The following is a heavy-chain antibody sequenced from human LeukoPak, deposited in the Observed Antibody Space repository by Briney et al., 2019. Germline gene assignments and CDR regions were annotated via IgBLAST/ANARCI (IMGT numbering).Heavy chain of an antibody. CDR2: INHSGST. Sequence: SETLSLTCAVYGRSFSGYYWSWIRQPPGKGLEWIGEINHSGSTNYNPSLKSRVTISVDTSKNQFSLKLSSVTAADTAVYYCARASMGSSWKDFDYWGQGTLVTVSS. J-gene: IGHJ4*02. V-gene: IGHV4-34*01. CDR1: GRSFSGYY. CDR3: ARASMGSSWKDFDY. D-gene: IGHD6-13*01.